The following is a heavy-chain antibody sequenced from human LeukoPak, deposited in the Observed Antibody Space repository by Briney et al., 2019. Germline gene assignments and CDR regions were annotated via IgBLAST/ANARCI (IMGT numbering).Heavy chain of an antibody. Sequence: GESLKISCKGSGYSFTSYWIGWVRQMPGKGLEWMGIIYPGDSDTRYSPSFQGQVTISADKSISTAYLQWSSLKASDTAMYYCARPAKRGSSSWPFDYWGQGTLVTVSS. CDR1: GYSFTSYW. D-gene: IGHD6-13*01. CDR2: IYPGDSDT. J-gene: IGHJ4*02. V-gene: IGHV5-51*01. CDR3: ARPAKRGSSSWPFDY.